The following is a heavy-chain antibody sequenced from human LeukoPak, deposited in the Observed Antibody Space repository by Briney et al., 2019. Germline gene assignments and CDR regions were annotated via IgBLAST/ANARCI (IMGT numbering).Heavy chain of an antibody. J-gene: IGHJ3*02. CDR3: ARVAGGLLLHSHAFDI. V-gene: IGHV1-69*06. Sequence: ASVKVSCKASGGTFSSYAISWVRQAPGQGLEWMGGIIPIFGTANYAQKFQGRVTITADKSTSTAYMELSSLRSEDTAVYYCARVAGGLLLHSHAFDIWGQGTMVTVSS. D-gene: IGHD3-22*01. CDR1: GGTFSSYA. CDR2: IIPIFGTA.